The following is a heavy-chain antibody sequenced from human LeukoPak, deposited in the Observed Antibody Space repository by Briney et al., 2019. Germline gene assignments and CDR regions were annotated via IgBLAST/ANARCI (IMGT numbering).Heavy chain of an antibody. V-gene: IGHV4-61*08. Sequence: PSETLSLTCTVSGGSVSSGGYYWSWIRQPPGKGLEWIGYIYYSGSTNYSPSLKSRVTISVDTSKNQFSLKLSSVTAADTAVYYCARGRYYAPVGLDPWGQGTLVTVSS. CDR3: ARGRYYAPVGLDP. CDR2: IYYSGST. D-gene: IGHD3-10*01. J-gene: IGHJ5*02. CDR1: GGSVSSGGYY.